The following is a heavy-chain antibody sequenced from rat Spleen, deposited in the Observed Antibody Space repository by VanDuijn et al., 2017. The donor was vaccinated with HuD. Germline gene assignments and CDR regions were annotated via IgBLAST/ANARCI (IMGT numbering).Heavy chain of an antibody. Sequence: EVQLVESGGGLVQPGRSLKLSCAASGFNFSNYYMACVLQAPKKGLEWVATISTSGSRTYYPDSVKGRFTISRDNAKSSLYLQMNSLKSEDTATYYCARLGDTHYGYNPLDAWGQGASVTVSS. CDR3: ARLGDTHYGYNPLDA. CDR2: ISTSGSRT. D-gene: IGHD1-9*01. J-gene: IGHJ4*01. V-gene: IGHV5-25*01. CDR1: GFNFSNYY.